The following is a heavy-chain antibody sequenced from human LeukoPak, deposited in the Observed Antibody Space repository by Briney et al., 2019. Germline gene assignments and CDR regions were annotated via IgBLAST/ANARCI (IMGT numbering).Heavy chain of an antibody. CDR1: GGSISSYY. D-gene: IGHD3-10*01. CDR3: ARKGWFGLDY. Sequence: PSETLSLTCTVSGGSISSYYWSWIRQPPGKGLEWIGYIYYSGSTNYNPSLKSRVTISVDTSKNQFSLKLSSVTAADTAVYYCARKGWFGLDYWGQGTLVTVSS. V-gene: IGHV4-59*08. CDR2: IYYSGST. J-gene: IGHJ4*02.